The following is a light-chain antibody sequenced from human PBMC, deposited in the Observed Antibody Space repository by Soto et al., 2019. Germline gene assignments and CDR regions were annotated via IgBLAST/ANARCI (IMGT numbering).Light chain of an antibody. V-gene: IGLV2-23*01. J-gene: IGLJ2*01. CDR2: EGS. CDR1: NSGVENYNL. CDR3: SSYAGAVV. Sequence: QSVLTQPASVSGSPGQSITLCCTRTNSGVENYNLVSWYQHHPGKAPKLMIYEGSQRPSGVSDRFSGSKSGNTASLTISGLQAEDEADYYCSSYAGAVVFGAGTKLTVL.